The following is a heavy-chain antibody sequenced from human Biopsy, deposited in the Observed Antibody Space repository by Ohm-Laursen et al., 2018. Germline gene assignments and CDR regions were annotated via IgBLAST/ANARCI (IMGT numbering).Heavy chain of an antibody. Sequence: SLRLSCTASGFTFNDYAMHWVRQAPGKGLEWVSGISWNSNNIVYADSVKGRFTISRDNARNSLYLQIKSLRTEDSAFYYCAKDTFADLRGPSGWYGVDYWGQGTMVTVSS. D-gene: IGHD6-19*01. J-gene: IGHJ4*02. CDR2: ISWNSNNI. CDR1: GFTFNDYA. CDR3: AKDTFADLRGPSGWYGVDY. V-gene: IGHV3-9*01.